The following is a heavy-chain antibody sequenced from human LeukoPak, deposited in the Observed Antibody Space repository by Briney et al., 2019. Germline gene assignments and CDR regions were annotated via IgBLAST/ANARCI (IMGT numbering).Heavy chain of an antibody. CDR2: ISSSGSTI. CDR1: GFTFSAYY. V-gene: IGHV3-11*01. Sequence: PGGSLRLSCAASGFTFSAYYMSWIRQAPGKGLEWVSYISSSGSTIYYADSVKGRFTISRDNAKNSLYLQMNSLRAEGTAVYYCAKNHMASIAVAGTASYWGQGTLVTVSS. D-gene: IGHD6-19*01. J-gene: IGHJ4*02. CDR3: AKNHMASIAVAGTASY.